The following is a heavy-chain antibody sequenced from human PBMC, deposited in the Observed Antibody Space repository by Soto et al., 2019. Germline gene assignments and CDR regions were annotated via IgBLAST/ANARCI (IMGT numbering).Heavy chain of an antibody. V-gene: IGHV1-2*02. Sequence: QLHLVQSGAVVKKPGASVTVSCSASGYPVTAYCMHWVRQAPGRGLEWMGGINPATGAAKHTQTSQGRVTMTRDPSTSTVFMELSGLTSEDTAVFYCARGGGVGVAGSAAFDMWGQGTLVTVSS. J-gene: IGHJ3*02. D-gene: IGHD3-3*01. CDR3: ARGGGVGVAGSAAFDM. CDR1: GYPVTAYC. CDR2: INPATGAA.